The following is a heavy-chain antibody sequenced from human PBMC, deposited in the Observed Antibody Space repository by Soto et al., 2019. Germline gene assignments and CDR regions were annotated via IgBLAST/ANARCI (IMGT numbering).Heavy chain of an antibody. CDR3: PHSANVQCRYYLDS. CDR2: IYWNDDR. V-gene: IGHV2-5*01. J-gene: IGHJ4*02. Sequence: QITLKESGPTLVKTTQTITLTCTFSGFSLSTTGVGVGWIRQPPGKALEWIALIYWNDDRRYSPSLKSRLTIAKNTAKHQVVLKTTLMDPEDTATYYCPHSANVQCRYYLDSWSQGNQGTVSS. D-gene: IGHD2-8*01. CDR1: GFSLSTTGVG.